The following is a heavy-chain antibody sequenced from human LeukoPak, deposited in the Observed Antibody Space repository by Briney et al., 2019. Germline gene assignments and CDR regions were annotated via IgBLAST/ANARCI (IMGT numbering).Heavy chain of an antibody. CDR1: DGSLSRAVYY. J-gene: IGHJ4*02. Sequence: SETLSLTCTASDGSLSRAVYYWSWIRHHPGKGLEWIGKIYYSGSTYYNPSLQSRATISVDRSKNQFSLKLTSVTAADTAVYYCARGVEYSSSPFDYWGQGSLVTVSS. CDR2: IYYSGST. CDR3: ARGVEYSSSPFDY. D-gene: IGHD6-6*01. V-gene: IGHV4-31*03.